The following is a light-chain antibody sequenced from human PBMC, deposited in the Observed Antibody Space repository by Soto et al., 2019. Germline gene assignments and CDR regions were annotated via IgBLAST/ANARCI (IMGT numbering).Light chain of an antibody. CDR2: DNI. CDR3: GTWESSRNWV. V-gene: IGLV1-51*01. CDR1: SSNIGNNY. Sequence: QAVVTQSPSVYAAPGQTVTISCSGTSSNIGNNYVSWYQLLPETAPKLLIYDNIKRPSGIPDRFSGSKSGTSATLVITGLQTGDEADYYCGTWESSRNWVFGAGTKLTVL. J-gene: IGLJ3*02.